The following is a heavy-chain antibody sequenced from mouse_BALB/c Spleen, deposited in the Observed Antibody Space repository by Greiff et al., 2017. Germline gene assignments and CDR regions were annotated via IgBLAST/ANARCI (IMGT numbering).Heavy chain of an antibody. J-gene: IGHJ1*01. D-gene: IGHD1-1*01. CDR2: ISSGGST. Sequence: EVQLVESGGGLVKPGGSLKLSCAASGFTFSSYAMSWVRQTPEKRLEWVASISSGGSTYYPDSVKGRFTISRDNARNILYLQMSSLRSEDTAMYYCARCYDWYFDVWGAGTTVTVSS. V-gene: IGHV5-6-5*01. CDR3: ARCYDWYFDV. CDR1: GFTFSSYA.